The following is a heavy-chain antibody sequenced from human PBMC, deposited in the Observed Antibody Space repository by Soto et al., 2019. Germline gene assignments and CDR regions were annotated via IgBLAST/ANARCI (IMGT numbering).Heavy chain of an antibody. V-gene: IGHV3-23*01. J-gene: IGHJ1*01. Sequence: EVQMLESGGGLVQPGGSLRLSCAASGFTLSSNAMSWVRQAPGKGLEWVASISGSGGSAYYADSVKGRFTASRDNSKSTLYLQLNSLRAEDTAVYYCAKGDCSSISCLSFQHWGQGTMVPVSS. CDR3: AKGDCSSISCLSFQH. CDR2: ISGSGGSA. D-gene: IGHD2-2*01. CDR1: GFTLSSNA.